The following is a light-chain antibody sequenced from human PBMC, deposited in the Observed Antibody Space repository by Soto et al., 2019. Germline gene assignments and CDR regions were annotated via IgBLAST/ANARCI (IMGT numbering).Light chain of an antibody. CDR1: QGISNY. CDR2: AGS. V-gene: IGKV1-27*01. Sequence: DILMTQSPSSLSASVGDRATITCRASQGISNYLAWYQQEPGKVPKLLIYAGSTLQSGVPSRFSGRGSGTDFTLTISSLEPEDVGIYYCQKYDSAPRTFGQGTKVEIK. J-gene: IGKJ1*01. CDR3: QKYDSAPRT.